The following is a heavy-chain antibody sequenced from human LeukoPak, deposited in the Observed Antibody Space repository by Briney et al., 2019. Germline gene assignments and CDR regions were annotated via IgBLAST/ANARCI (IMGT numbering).Heavy chain of an antibody. Sequence: YPSQNLSLTCTVSGVSMINPNYYSRWIRQPAGKGLEWIGRISTTGSTSYGPSLKSRVIISIDTSKNQFSLRLSSATAADIAVYNWTVHQYGSGSYYRDFWPQGALVSVST. D-gene: IGHD3-10*01. CDR3: TVHQYGSGSYYRDF. V-gene: IGHV4-61*02. CDR2: ISTTGST. CDR1: GVSMINPNYY. J-gene: IGHJ4*02.